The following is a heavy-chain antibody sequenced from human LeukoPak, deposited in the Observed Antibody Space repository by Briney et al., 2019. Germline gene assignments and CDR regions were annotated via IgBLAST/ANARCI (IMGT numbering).Heavy chain of an antibody. CDR1: GFTFSSYS. CDR3: ARANGMDV. Sequence: GGSLRLSCTASGFTFSSYSMNWVRQAPGKGLEWVSYISSSRSTIYYANSVKGRFTISRDNAKNSLYLQMTGLRDEDTAVYYCARANGMDVWGQGTTVTVSS. V-gene: IGHV3-48*02. J-gene: IGHJ6*02. CDR2: ISSSRSTI.